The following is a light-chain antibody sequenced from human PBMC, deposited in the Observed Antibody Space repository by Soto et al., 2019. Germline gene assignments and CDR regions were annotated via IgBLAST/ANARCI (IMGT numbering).Light chain of an antibody. J-gene: IGKJ1*01. CDR1: QSISSW. V-gene: IGKV1-5*03. CDR3: QQYNSYWT. CDR2: KAS. Sequence: DIQMTQSPSPLSASVGDRVTITCRASQSISSWLAWYQQKPGKAPKLLIYKASSLESGVPSRFSGSGAGTEFTLTISSRQPDDFATYYCQQYNSYWTFGQGTKVEIK.